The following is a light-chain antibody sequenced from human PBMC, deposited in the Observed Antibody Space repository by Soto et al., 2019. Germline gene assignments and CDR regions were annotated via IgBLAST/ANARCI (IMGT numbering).Light chain of an antibody. CDR2: RNN. Sequence: QSGLTQPPSASGTPGQRVTISCSGSTSNIGGNTVNWFQKVPGTAPKLLIYRNNERPSGVPDRFSGSQSGTSASLAISGLQSEDEADYYCVAWDNSMRGPVFGGGTQLTVL. V-gene: IGLV1-44*01. J-gene: IGLJ3*02. CDR3: VAWDNSMRGPV. CDR1: TSNIGGNT.